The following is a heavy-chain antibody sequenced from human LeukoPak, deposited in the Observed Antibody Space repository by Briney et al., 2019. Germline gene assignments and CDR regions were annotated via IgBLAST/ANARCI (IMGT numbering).Heavy chain of an antibody. V-gene: IGHV4-59*01. D-gene: IGHD4-11*01. J-gene: IGHJ6*02. CDR2: IYYSGST. Sequence: SETLSLTCTVSGGSISSYYWSWIRQPPGKGLEWIGYIYYSGSTNYNPSLKSRVTISVDTSKNQVSLKLSSVTAADTAVYYCARGDYRSIYYYYYGMDVWGQGATVTVSS. CDR3: ARGDYRSIYYYYYGMDV. CDR1: GGSISSYY.